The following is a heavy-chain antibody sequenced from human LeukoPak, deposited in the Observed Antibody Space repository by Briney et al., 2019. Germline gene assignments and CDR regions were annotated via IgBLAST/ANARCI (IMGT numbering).Heavy chain of an antibody. V-gene: IGHV3-30*04. CDR3: AREKLQSSLDY. CDR2: ISYDGSNK. Sequence: GGSLRLSCAASGFTFSIYAMHWVRQAPGKGLEWVAVISYDGSNKCYADSVKGRFTISRDNSKNTLYLQMNSLRGEDTALYYCAREKLQSSLDYWGQGTLVTVSS. D-gene: IGHD6-19*01. CDR1: GFTFSIYA. J-gene: IGHJ4*02.